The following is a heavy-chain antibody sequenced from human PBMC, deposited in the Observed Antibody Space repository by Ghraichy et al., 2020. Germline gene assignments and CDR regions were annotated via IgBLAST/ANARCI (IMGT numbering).Heavy chain of an antibody. J-gene: IGHJ4*02. CDR3: ARDRSSVAAAVLAVRFDY. CDR2: INAGNGNT. D-gene: IGHD6-13*01. Sequence: ASVKVSCKASGYTFTSYAMHWVRQAPGQRLEWMGWINAGNGNTKYSQKFQGRVTITRDTSASTAYMELSSLRSEATAVYYRARDRSSVAAAVLAVRFDYWGQGTLVTVSS. CDR1: GYTFTSYA. V-gene: IGHV1-3*01.